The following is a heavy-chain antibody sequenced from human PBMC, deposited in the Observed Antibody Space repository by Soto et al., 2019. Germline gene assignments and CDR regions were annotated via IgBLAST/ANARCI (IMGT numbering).Heavy chain of an antibody. J-gene: IGHJ6*03. CDR3: AKDYFXTTIXSGAYGDALDYYMDV. CDR2: VSNNGGST. V-gene: IGHV3-64D*08. D-gene: IGHD4-17*01. CDR1: GLTFSSYA. Sequence: PXGSLRLSCSASGLTFSSYAMHWVRQAPGKGLEYVSAVSNNGGSTYYADSGKGRFTISIDNSRNTLYLQMSSLRAEDTAVYYCAKDYFXTTIXSGAYGDALDYYMDVWGKGTTVTVS.